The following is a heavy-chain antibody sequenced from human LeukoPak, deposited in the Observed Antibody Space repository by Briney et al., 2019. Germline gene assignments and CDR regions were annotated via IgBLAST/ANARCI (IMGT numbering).Heavy chain of an antibody. CDR1: GYTFTSYG. Sequence: ASVKVSCEASGYTFTSYGISWVRQAPGQGLEWMGWISAYNGNTNYAQKLQGRVTMTTDTSTSTAYMELRSLRSDDTAVYYCARGPFYYDSSSIDYWGQGTLVTVSS. CDR2: ISAYNGNT. D-gene: IGHD3-22*01. J-gene: IGHJ4*02. CDR3: ARGPFYYDSSSIDY. V-gene: IGHV1-18*01.